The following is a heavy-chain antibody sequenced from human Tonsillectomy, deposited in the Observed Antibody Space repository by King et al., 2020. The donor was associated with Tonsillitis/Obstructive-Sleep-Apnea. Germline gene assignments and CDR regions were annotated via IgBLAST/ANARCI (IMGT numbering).Heavy chain of an antibody. CDR1: GYTFTSYG. CDR3: ARSYCTGGVCFWDWYFDL. V-gene: IGHV1-18*01. J-gene: IGHJ2*01. D-gene: IGHD2-8*02. CDR2: ISGYNGNT. Sequence: VQLVESGAEVKKPGASVKVSCKASGYTFTSYGIAWVRQAPGQGLEGMGWISGYNGNTNYAQNLQGRVTMTTDTSANTAYMELRSLRSDDTAVYYCARSYCTGGVCFWDWYFDLWGRGTLVTVSS.